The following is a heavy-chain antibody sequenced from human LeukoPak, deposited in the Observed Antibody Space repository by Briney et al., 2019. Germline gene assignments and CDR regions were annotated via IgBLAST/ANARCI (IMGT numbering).Heavy chain of an antibody. D-gene: IGHD3-9*01. V-gene: IGHV1-18*01. Sequence: VSVKVSCKASGYTFTSYGISWVRQAPGQGLEWMGWISAYNGNTNYAQKLQGRVTMTTDTSTSTAYMELRSLRSDDTAVYYCVLHDILTGYYAYFDYWGQGTLVTVSS. CDR3: VLHDILTGYYAYFDY. CDR2: ISAYNGNT. J-gene: IGHJ4*02. CDR1: GYTFTSYG.